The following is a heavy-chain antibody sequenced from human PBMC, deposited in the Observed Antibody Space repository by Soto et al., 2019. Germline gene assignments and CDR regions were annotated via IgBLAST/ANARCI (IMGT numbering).Heavy chain of an antibody. V-gene: IGHV3-53*01. D-gene: IGHD3-22*01. Sequence: PGGSLRLSCAASGFTVSSNYMSWVRQAPGKGLEWVSVIYSGGSTYYADSVKGRFTISRDNSKNTLYLQMNSLRAEDTAVYYCARDMLDYYYDSSGYSLWGQGTLVTVSS. J-gene: IGHJ4*02. CDR2: IYSGGST. CDR3: ARDMLDYYYDSSGYSL. CDR1: GFTVSSNY.